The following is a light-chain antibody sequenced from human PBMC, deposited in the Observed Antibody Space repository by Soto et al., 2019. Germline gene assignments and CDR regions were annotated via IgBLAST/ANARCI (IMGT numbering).Light chain of an antibody. V-gene: IGKV3-15*01. Sequence: IVMTQSPRTLFVSPGGSATLSCRASQSISDTLAWYQQKPGQAPRLLIHGASTRATGFPARFSGSGSGTDFTLTISSLQSEDFAVYYCQQYNNWPWTFGQGTKVDI. CDR2: GAS. CDR1: QSISDT. CDR3: QQYNNWPWT. J-gene: IGKJ1*01.